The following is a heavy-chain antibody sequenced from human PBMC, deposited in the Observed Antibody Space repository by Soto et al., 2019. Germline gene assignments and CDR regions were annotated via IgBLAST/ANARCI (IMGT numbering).Heavy chain of an antibody. CDR2: IHNSGSP. CDR3: AHTRAIVVIVAEDEYFQH. J-gene: IGHJ1*01. CDR1: GASIYNGCYF. D-gene: IGHD3-22*01. Sequence: PSETLSLTCSVSGASIYNGCYFWSWIRQSPGKGLEWIGHIHNSGSPYNNPSLKSRVTISADTSMNQVVLTMTNVDPADTATYYCAHTRAIVVIVAEDEYFQHWGQGTLVTVSS. V-gene: IGHV4-30-4*02.